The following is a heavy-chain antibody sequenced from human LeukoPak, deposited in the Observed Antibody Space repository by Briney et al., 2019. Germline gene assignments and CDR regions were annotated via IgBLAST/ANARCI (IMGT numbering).Heavy chain of an antibody. CDR1: GGSISSYY. J-gene: IGHJ4*02. Sequence: SETLSLTCTVSGGSISSYYWNWIRQPPGKGLEWIGYIYYSGSTNYNPSLKSRVTISVDTSKNQFSLKLSSVTAADTAVYYCARWRSSGWYYFDYWGQGTLVTVSS. V-gene: IGHV4-59*08. D-gene: IGHD6-19*01. CDR3: ARWRSSGWYYFDY. CDR2: IYYSGST.